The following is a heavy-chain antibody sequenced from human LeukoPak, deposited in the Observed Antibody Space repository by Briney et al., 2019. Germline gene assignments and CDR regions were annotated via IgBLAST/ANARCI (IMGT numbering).Heavy chain of an antibody. CDR1: GFTFDDYG. V-gene: IGHV3-20*04. CDR3: ARGFDGNFDY. J-gene: IGHJ4*02. Sequence: PGGSLRLSCAASGFTFDDYGMSWVRQAAGKGLEWVSGINWNGANTDYADSVKGRFTISRDNAKNSLYLQMNSPRAEDTALYYCARGFDGNFDYWGQGTLVTVSP. CDR2: INWNGANT. D-gene: IGHD3-9*01.